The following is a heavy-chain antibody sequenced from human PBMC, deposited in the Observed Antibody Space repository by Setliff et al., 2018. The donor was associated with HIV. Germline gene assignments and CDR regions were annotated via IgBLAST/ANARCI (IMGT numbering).Heavy chain of an antibody. CDR3: ARDTGGEITFGGVIVNYYYYMDV. CDR1: GGAFSSYA. J-gene: IGHJ6*03. Sequence: SVKVSCKASGGAFSSYAISWVRQAPGQGLEWMGGIIPIFGTANYAQKFQGRVTITTDESTSTAYMELSSLRSEDTAVYYCARDTGGEITFGGVIVNYYYYMDVWGKGTTVTVSS. D-gene: IGHD3-16*02. CDR2: IIPIFGTA. V-gene: IGHV1-69*05.